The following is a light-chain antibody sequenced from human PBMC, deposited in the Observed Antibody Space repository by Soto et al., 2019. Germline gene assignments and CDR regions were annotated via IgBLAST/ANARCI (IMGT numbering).Light chain of an antibody. CDR3: QQYNSYSLWT. CDR2: DAS. V-gene: IGKV1-5*01. Sequence: DIQMTQSPSTLSASVGDIGTITCRASQSISSWLAWYQQKPGKAPKLLIYDASSLESGVPTRFSGSGSGTEFTLTISSLQPDDFATYYCQQYNSYSLWTFGQGTRLEIK. CDR1: QSISSW. J-gene: IGKJ5*01.